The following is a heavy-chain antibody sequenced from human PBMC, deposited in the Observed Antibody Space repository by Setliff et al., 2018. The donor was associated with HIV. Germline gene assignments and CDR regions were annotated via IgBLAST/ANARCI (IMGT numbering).Heavy chain of an antibody. CDR3: ARYVGISTGGTRGDFDC. J-gene: IGHJ4*02. CDR1: GGSMSPYY. D-gene: IGHD6-13*01. V-gene: IGHV4-4*09. Sequence: SETLSLTCTVSGGSMSPYYWSWIRQPPGKGLWWIGYIFSSGSTNYNPSLKSRVTISVDTSKNQFSLRLSSVTAADTAMYYCARYVGISTGGTRGDFDCWGQGTLVTVSS. CDR2: IFSSGST.